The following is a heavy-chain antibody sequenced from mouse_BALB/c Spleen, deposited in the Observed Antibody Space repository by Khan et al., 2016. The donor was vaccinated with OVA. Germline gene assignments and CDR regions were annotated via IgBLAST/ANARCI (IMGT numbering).Heavy chain of an antibody. CDR3: ARGYDFFAS. Sequence: VQLQQPGPDLVKPGASVKISCKASGYSFTLYYMSWVKQSHGKSLEWIVRINPNTDNINYNQEFKGKAMLTVDKSSNTAYMELRSLTSEDSAVYFWARGYDFFASWGQGTLVTVSP. D-gene: IGHD2-14*01. J-gene: IGHJ3*01. CDR2: INPNTDNI. V-gene: IGHV1-26*01. CDR1: GYSFTLYY.